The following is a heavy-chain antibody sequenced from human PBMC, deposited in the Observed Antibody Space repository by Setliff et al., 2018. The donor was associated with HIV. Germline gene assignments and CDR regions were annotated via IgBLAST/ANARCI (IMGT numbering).Heavy chain of an antibody. CDR3: ARQGDGYNLYHVYYFDY. J-gene: IGHJ4*02. CDR2: MYHTGST. V-gene: IGHV4-38-2*01. D-gene: IGHD5-12*01. Sequence: PSETLSLTCAVSGYSISSGCYLGWIRQPPGKGLEWIGSMYHTGSTYYSPSLNSRFTISVDTSKNQFSLKLSSVTAADTAVYYCARQGDGYNLYHVYYFDYWGQGTLVTVSS. CDR1: GYSISSGCY.